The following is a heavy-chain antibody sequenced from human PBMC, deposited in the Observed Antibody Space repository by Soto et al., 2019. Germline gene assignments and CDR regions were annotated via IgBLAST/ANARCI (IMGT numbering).Heavy chain of an antibody. CDR3: ARDIYEQQLVKGYYYYYGMDV. J-gene: IGHJ6*02. Sequence: SGGSLRLSCAASGFPVSSNYMSWVRQAPGKGLEWVSVIYSGGSTYYADSVKGRFTISRDNSKNTLYLQMNSLRAEDTAVYYCARDIYEQQLVKGYYYYYGMDVWGQGTTVTVSS. V-gene: IGHV3-66*01. CDR1: GFPVSSNY. D-gene: IGHD6-13*01. CDR2: IYSGGST.